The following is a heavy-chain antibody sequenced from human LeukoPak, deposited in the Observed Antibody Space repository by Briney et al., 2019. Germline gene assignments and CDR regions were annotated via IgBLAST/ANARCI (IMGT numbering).Heavy chain of an antibody. D-gene: IGHD2-15*01. CDR3: ARDRENCSGGSCYSMAPDGMDV. V-gene: IGHV3-48*01. CDR1: GFTFSSYS. J-gene: IGHJ6*02. CDR2: ISSSSSTI. Sequence: GGSLRLSCAASGFTFSSYSMNWVRQAPGKGLEWVSYISSSSSTIYYADSVKGRFTISRDNAKNSLYLQMNSLRAEDTAVYYCARDRENCSGGSCYSMAPDGMDVWGQGTLVTVSS.